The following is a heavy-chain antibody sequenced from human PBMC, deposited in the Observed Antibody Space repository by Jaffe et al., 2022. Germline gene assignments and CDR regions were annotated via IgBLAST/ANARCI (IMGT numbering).Heavy chain of an antibody. V-gene: IGHV1-3*01. Sequence: QVQLVQSGAEVKKPGASVKVSCKASGYTFTSYAMHWVRQAPGQRLEWMGWINAGNGNTKYSQKFQGRVTITRDTSASTAYMELSSLRSEDTAVYYCARDSSQYGDQGFDIWGQGTMVTVSS. CDR1: GYTFTSYA. CDR2: INAGNGNT. CDR3: ARDSSQYGDQGFDI. J-gene: IGHJ3*02. D-gene: IGHD4-17*01.